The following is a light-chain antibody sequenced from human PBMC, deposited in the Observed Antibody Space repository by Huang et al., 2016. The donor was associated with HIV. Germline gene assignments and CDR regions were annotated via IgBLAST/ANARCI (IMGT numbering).Light chain of an antibody. CDR1: QGISSN. J-gene: IGKJ2*01. V-gene: IGKV3-15*01. Sequence: EIVMTQSPATLSVSPGERATLSCRASQGISSNLAWYQQRPGQAPRLLIYGASTRATGIPARFSGSGSGTEFTLTISSLQSEDVAVYYCQQYNNWPPYTFGQGTKVEIK. CDR3: QQYNNWPPYT. CDR2: GAS.